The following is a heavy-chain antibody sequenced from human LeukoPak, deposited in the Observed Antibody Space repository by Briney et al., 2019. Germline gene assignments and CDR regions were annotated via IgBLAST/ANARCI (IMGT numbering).Heavy chain of an antibody. V-gene: IGHV3-33*01. CDR1: GFTFSNYG. CDR2: IWFDGINK. D-gene: IGHD1-26*01. Sequence: GGSLRLSCAASGFTFSNYGMHWVRQAPGKGLEWVAVIWFDGINKYYADSVKGRFIISRDNSKNTLFLQMNSLRAEDTAVYYCATGATSGSEAFDIWGQGTMVTVSS. CDR3: ATGATSGSEAFDI. J-gene: IGHJ3*02.